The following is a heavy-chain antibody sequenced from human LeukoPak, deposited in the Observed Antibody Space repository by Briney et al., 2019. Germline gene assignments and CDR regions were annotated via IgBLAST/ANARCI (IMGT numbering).Heavy chain of an antibody. D-gene: IGHD3-22*01. V-gene: IGHV4-39*01. CDR1: GGSISSSSYY. CDR3: ARWRITMIVVALDAFDI. Sequence: SETLSLTCTVSGGSISSSSYYWGWIRQPPGKGLEWIGSIYYSGSTYYNPSLKSRVTISVDTSKNQFSLKLSSVTAADTAVYYCARWRITMIVVALDAFDIWGQGTMVTVSS. J-gene: IGHJ3*02. CDR2: IYYSGST.